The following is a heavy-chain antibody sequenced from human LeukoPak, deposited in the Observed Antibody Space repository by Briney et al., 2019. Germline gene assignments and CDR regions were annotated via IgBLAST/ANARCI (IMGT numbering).Heavy chain of an antibody. J-gene: IGHJ6*02. V-gene: IGHV3-30*18. Sequence: PGRSLRLSCAASGFGFSNYGIHWVRQAPGKGLEWVAVISSDGSDKDYAESVKGRFTISRDNSKNTLYLQMKSLRPEDTAVYYCAKDRLPSRQGYGLVVWGQGTAVTVSS. CDR3: AKDRLPSRQGYGLVV. D-gene: IGHD6-6*01. CDR1: GFGFSNYG. CDR2: ISSDGSDK.